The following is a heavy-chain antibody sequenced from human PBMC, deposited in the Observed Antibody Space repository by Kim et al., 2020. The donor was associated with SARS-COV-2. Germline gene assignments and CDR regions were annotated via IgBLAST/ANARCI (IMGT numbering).Heavy chain of an antibody. D-gene: IGHD2-2*02. CDR1: GGSFSGYY. CDR3: ARGRGRYCSSTSCYTGVVHVRNPYYYYGMDV. V-gene: IGHV4-34*01. Sequence: SETLSLTCAVYGGSFSGYYWSWIRQPPGKGLEWIGEINHSGSTNYNPSLKSRVTISVATSKNQFSLKLSSVTAADTAVYYCARGRGRYCSSTSCYTGVVHVRNPYYYYGMDVWGQGTTVTVSS. J-gene: IGHJ6*02. CDR2: INHSGST.